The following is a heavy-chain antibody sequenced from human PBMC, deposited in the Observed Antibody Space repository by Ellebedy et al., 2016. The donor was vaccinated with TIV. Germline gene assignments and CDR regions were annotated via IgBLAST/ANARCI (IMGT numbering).Heavy chain of an antibody. D-gene: IGHD6-19*01. CDR3: ARDLSIAVAGPLYYYGMDV. V-gene: IGHV4-34*01. Sequence: SETLSLTXAVYGGSFSGYYWSWIRQPPGKGLEWIGEINHSGSTNYNPSLKSRVTISVDTSKNQFSLKLSSVTAADTAVYYCARDLSIAVAGPLYYYGMDVWGQGTTVTVSS. CDR1: GGSFSGYY. CDR2: INHSGST. J-gene: IGHJ6*02.